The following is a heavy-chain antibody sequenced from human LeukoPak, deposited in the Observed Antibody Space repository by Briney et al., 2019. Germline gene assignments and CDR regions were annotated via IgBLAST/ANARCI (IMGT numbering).Heavy chain of an antibody. J-gene: IGHJ4*02. CDR1: GFTFSSYG. Sequence: GRSLIFSCAASGFTFSSYGMHWVRQTPGKGLEWVSAISGSGGSTYYADSVKGRFTISRDNSKNTLYLQMNSLRAEDTAVYYCAKVWYGDYEMYFDYWGQGSLVTVSP. V-gene: IGHV3-23*01. CDR2: ISGSGGST. CDR3: AKVWYGDYEMYFDY. D-gene: IGHD4-17*01.